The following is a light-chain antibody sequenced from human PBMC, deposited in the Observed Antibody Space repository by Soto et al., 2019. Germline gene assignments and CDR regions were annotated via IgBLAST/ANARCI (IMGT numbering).Light chain of an antibody. CDR3: QQYNSYSGT. CDR1: QNITNN. V-gene: IGKV1-5*01. CDR2: DAS. Sequence: DIQMTQSPSSLAASIRDRFTITCQASQNITNNLSWYQQKPGKAPNLLIYDASSLESGVPSRFSGSGSGTEFTLTISSLQPDDFATYYCQQYNSYSGTFGQGTKVDIK. J-gene: IGKJ1*01.